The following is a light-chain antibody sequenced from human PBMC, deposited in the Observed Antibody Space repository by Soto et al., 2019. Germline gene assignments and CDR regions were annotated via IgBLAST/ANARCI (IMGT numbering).Light chain of an antibody. Sequence: QSALTQPRSVSGSPGQSVTISCTGSSSDVGAYNYVSWYQHNTDKAPKLLIYDVNKRPSGVPDRFSGSKFGNTASLTISGLQADDEATFYCCSYAGSYDYVFGTGTKVTVL. V-gene: IGLV2-11*01. J-gene: IGLJ1*01. CDR2: DVN. CDR3: CSYAGSYDYV. CDR1: SSDVGAYNY.